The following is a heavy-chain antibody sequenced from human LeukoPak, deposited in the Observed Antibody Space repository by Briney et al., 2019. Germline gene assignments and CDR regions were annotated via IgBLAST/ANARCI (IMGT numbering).Heavy chain of an antibody. CDR2: ISAYNGNT. CDR1: GGTFSSYA. D-gene: IGHD2-2*01. CDR3: ARSVYCISTSCYLEGEAFDI. V-gene: IGHV1-18*01. Sequence: AASVKVSCKASGGTFSSYAISWVRQAPGQGLEWMGWISAYNGNTNYAQELQGRATMTTDTSTNTAYMELRSLRPDDTAVYYCARSVYCISTSCYLEGEAFDIRGRGTMVTVSS. J-gene: IGHJ3*02.